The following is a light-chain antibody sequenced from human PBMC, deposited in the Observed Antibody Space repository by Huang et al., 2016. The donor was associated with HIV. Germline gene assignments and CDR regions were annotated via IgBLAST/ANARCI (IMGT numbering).Light chain of an antibody. CDR3: QQGYSTPT. CDR1: QSISRY. Sequence: DIQMTQSPSSLSASVGDRVPITCRASQSISRYLNWYQHKPGKAPELLMYASSRLQSGVPSRFSGSGSGTEFSLTISGLQPEEYATYYCQQGYSTPTFGQGTKVEMK. CDR2: ASS. V-gene: IGKV1-39*01. J-gene: IGKJ1*01.